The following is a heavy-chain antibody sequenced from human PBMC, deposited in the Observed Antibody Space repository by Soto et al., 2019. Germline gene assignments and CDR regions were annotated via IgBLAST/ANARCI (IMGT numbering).Heavy chain of an antibody. CDR2: ISPKSGGT. V-gene: IGHV1-2*02. CDR3: ARPPGYISDWYYFDL. CDR1: GYTFTDYY. Sequence: QVQLVQSGAEVKKPGASVKVSCEASGYTFTDYYMHWVRQAPGQGFEGMGRISPKSGGTNYAQKFQGRVTMTWDTSLNTAYMELSSLTSEDTAVYYCARPPGYISDWYYFDLWGQGTLITVSS. D-gene: IGHD3-9*01. J-gene: IGHJ4*02.